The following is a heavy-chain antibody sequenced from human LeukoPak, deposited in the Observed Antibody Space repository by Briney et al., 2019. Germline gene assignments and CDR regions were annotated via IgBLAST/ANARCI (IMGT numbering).Heavy chain of an antibody. Sequence: PVGSLRLSCAGSGFTFSDFAMSWVRRTPGMGLEWFSGIINSGDTLYADSVKGRFTISRDNYKNTLYLEMNRLRAEDTVIYCCAKMKGPPLPNYYMEVWGQGTTVTVSS. CDR2: IINSGDT. CDR3: AKMKGPPLPNYYMEV. CDR1: GFTFSDFA. J-gene: IGHJ6*03. V-gene: IGHV3-23*01.